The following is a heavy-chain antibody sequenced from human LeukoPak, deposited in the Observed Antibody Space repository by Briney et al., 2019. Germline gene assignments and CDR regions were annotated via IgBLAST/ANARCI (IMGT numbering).Heavy chain of an antibody. CDR3: AGGVVAPDY. J-gene: IGHJ4*02. V-gene: IGHV3-66*01. Sequence: PGGSLRLSCAASEFTASDNCMSWVRQAPGKGLEWVSVIYSGGSTYYADSVKGRFTISRDNSKNTLYLQMNSLRVEDTAVYYCAGGVVAPDYWGQGTLVTVSS. CDR2: IYSGGST. D-gene: IGHD2-15*01. CDR1: EFTASDNC.